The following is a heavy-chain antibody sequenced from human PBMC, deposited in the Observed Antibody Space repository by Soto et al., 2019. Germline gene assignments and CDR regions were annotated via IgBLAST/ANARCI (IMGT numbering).Heavy chain of an antibody. CDR3: ARDLGGAPGY. J-gene: IGHJ4*02. Sequence: PGGSLRLSCAASGFTFSSYAMHWVRQAPGKGLEWVAVISYDGSNKYYADSVKGRFTISRDNSKNTLYLQMNSLRAEDTAVYYCARDLGGAPGYWGQGTLVTVSS. V-gene: IGHV3-30-3*01. CDR2: ISYDGSNK. D-gene: IGHD3-16*01. CDR1: GFTFSSYA.